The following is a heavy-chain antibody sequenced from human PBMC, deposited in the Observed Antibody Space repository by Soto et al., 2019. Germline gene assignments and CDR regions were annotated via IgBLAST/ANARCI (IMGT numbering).Heavy chain of an antibody. CDR3: PRTHSGRYYSVFNY. J-gene: IGHJ4*02. V-gene: IGHV4-38-2*01. Sequence: SETLSLTCVVSNFSISRGYYWGWIRQSPGKGLEWIASIYRSGTTSYNPSLKSRVTISVDPSKNQFSLMLTAVTAADTAVYYCPRTHSGRYYSVFNYWGRGSLVTAST. D-gene: IGHD1-26*01. CDR2: IYRSGTT. CDR1: NFSISRGYY.